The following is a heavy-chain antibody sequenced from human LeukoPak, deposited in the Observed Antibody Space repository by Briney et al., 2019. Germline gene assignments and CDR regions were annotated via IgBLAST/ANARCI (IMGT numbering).Heavy chain of an antibody. J-gene: IGHJ5*02. CDR1: GGSISSYY. Sequence: SETLSLTCTVSGGSISSYYWSWIRQPAGKGLEWIERIYTSGSTNYNPSLKSRVTMSVDTSENQFSLKLSSVTAADTAVYYCARGRIVGATNNWFDPWGQGTLVTVSS. V-gene: IGHV4-4*07. CDR3: ARGRIVGATNNWFDP. CDR2: IYTSGST. D-gene: IGHD1-26*01.